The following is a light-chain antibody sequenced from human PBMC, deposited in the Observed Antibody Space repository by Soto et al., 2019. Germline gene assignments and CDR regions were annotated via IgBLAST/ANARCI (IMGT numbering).Light chain of an antibody. CDR1: QSIITF. CDR2: AAS. V-gene: IGKV1-39*01. J-gene: IGKJ1*01. Sequence: DIQMTQSPSSLSASVGDRVTITCRASQSIITFLNWYQQKPGKAPKLVIYAASSLQSGVPSRFSGSGSGTDFTLTISRLEPEDFAVYYCQQYGSSQWTFGQGTKVEIK. CDR3: QQYGSSQWT.